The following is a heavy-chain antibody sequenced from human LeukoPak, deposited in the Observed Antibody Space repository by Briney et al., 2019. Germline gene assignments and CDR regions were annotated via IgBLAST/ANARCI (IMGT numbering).Heavy chain of an antibody. CDR1: GFTFSSYA. J-gene: IGHJ3*02. CDR2: ISYDGSNK. V-gene: IGHV3-30-3*01. Sequence: PGGSLRLSCAASGFTFSSYAMHWVRQAPGEGLEWVAVISYDGSNKYYADSVKGRFTISRDNSKNTLYLQMNSLRAEDTAVYYCARDLSIVVVTAIPPDAFDIWGQGTMVTVSS. D-gene: IGHD2-21*02. CDR3: ARDLSIVVVTAIPPDAFDI.